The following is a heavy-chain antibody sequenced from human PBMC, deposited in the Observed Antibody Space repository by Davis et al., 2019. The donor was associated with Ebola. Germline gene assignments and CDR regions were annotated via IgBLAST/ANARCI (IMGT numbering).Heavy chain of an antibody. D-gene: IGHD6-19*01. CDR1: GFTFSSYG. J-gene: IGHJ4*02. CDR3: AKGGQWLVSKLDY. V-gene: IGHV3-30*18. CDR2: ISYDGSNK. Sequence: GGSLRLSCAASGFTFSSYGMHWVRQAPGKGLEWVAVISYDGSNKYYADSVKGRFTISRDNSKNTLYLQMNSLRAEDTAVYYCAKGGQWLVSKLDYWGQGTLVTVSS.